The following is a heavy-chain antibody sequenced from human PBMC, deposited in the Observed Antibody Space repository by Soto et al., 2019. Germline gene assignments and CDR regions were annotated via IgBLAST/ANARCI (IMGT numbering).Heavy chain of an antibody. CDR2: IWHDGSNT. V-gene: IGHV3-33*01. CDR3: ARDPSIEGVTESGNWLDP. Sequence: GGSLRLSCAASGFTFSSYDMHWVRQGPGKGLEWVAVIWHDGSNTYYADSMKGRFSISRDNSKNTLYLQMNSLRVEDKALYYCARDPSIEGVTESGNWLDPWGQGT. D-gene: IGHD6-13*01. CDR1: GFTFSSYD. J-gene: IGHJ5*02.